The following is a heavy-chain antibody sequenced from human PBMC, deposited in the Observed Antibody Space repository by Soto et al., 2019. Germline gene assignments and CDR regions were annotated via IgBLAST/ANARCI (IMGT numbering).Heavy chain of an antibody. Sequence: GGSLRLSCAASVFSFGGYALIWVRQAPGKGLEWVSTISGSDGKTFYADSVKGRFSISRDTSQNTLYLQMNSLRADDTAIYYCARWSYLDYWGQGTRVTVSS. D-gene: IGHD3-3*01. CDR3: ARWSYLDY. CDR2: ISGSDGKT. CDR1: VFSFGGYA. J-gene: IGHJ4*02. V-gene: IGHV3-23*01.